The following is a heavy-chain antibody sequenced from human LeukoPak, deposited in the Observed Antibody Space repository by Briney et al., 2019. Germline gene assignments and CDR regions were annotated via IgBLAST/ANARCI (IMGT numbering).Heavy chain of an antibody. CDR1: GFTFSSYA. CDR3: AKVYGYYDSSGSSGDDY. CDR2: ISGSGGST. V-gene: IGHV3-23*01. J-gene: IGHJ4*02. D-gene: IGHD3-22*01. Sequence: GGSLRLSCAASGFTFSSYAMSWVRQAPGKGLEWVSAISGSGGSTYYTDSVKGRFTISRDNSKNTLYLQMNSLRAEDTAVYYCAKVYGYYDSSGSSGDDYWGQGALVTVSS.